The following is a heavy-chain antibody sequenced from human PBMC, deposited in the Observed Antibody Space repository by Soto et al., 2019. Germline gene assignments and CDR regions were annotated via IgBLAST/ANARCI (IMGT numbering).Heavy chain of an antibody. J-gene: IGHJ4*02. V-gene: IGHV3-30-3*01. CDR3: ARDTGDDGGYS. Sequence: QVQLVESGGGVVQPGRSLRLSCAASGFTFSSYAMHWVRQAPGKGLEWVAVISYDGSNKYYADSVKGRFTISRDNSKNTLYLQMNSLRAEDTAVYYCARDTGDDGGYSWGQGTLVTVSS. D-gene: IGHD2-21*02. CDR1: GFTFSSYA. CDR2: ISYDGSNK.